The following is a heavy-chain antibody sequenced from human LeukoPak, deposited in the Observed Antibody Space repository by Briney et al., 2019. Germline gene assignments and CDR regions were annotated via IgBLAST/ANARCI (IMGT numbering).Heavy chain of an antibody. Sequence: ASVKVSCKTSGYTFTTYYIHWVRQAPGQGLEWMGGIIPIFGTANYAQKFQGRVTITADESTSTAYMELSSLRSEDTAVYYCASSKQLELGRMDVWGQGTTVTVSS. J-gene: IGHJ6*02. CDR1: GYTFTTYY. D-gene: IGHD1-1*01. V-gene: IGHV1-69*13. CDR2: IIPIFGTA. CDR3: ASSKQLELGRMDV.